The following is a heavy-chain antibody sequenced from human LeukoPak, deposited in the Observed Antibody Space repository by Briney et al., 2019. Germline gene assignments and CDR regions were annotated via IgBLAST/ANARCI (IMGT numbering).Heavy chain of an antibody. J-gene: IGHJ6*03. CDR1: GGSISSYY. V-gene: IGHV4-59*01. CDR2: IYYSGST. Sequence: SETLSLTCTVSGGSISSYYWSWIRQPPGKGLEWIGYIYYSGSTNYNPSLKSRVTISVDTSKNQFSLKLSSVTAAVTAVYYCARSLPDYYGSGNSYYYYMDVWGKGTTVTVSS. CDR3: ARSLPDYYGSGNSYYYYMDV. D-gene: IGHD3-10*01.